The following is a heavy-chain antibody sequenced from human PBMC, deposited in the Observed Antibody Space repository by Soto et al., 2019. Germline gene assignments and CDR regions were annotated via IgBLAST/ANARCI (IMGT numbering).Heavy chain of an antibody. Sequence: QVQLQESGPGLVKPSETLSLTCTVSGGSISSYYWSWIRQPPGKGLEWIGYIYYSGSTNYNPSLKSRATISVDTSKNQFSLKLSSVTAADTAVYYCARVLGSDSSGYPTNWFDPWGQGTLVTVSS. D-gene: IGHD3-22*01. CDR1: GGSISSYY. J-gene: IGHJ5*02. V-gene: IGHV4-59*01. CDR3: ARVLGSDSSGYPTNWFDP. CDR2: IYYSGST.